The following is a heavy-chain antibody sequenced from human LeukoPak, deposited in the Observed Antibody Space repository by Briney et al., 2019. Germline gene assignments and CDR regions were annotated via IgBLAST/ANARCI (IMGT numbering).Heavy chain of an antibody. CDR1: GFTYSHYG. Sequence: GGSLRLSCAASGFTYSHYGMHWVRQAPGKGLELVAVILSDGTNSFYAGSVKGRFTISRDNSQRTLFLQMNSLRVDDTAMYYCVRDAQRGFDYSNSLRYWGHGTLVTVSS. D-gene: IGHD4-11*01. V-gene: IGHV3-33*08. J-gene: IGHJ4*01. CDR3: VRDAQRGFDYSNSLRY. CDR2: ILSDGTNS.